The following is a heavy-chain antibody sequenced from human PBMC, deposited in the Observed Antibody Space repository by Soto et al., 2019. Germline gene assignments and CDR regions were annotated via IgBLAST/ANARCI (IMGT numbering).Heavy chain of an antibody. CDR2: TYYRSNWYY. D-gene: IGHD1-26*01. J-gene: IGHJ3*02. CDR1: GDSVSSNSVA. Sequence: SQTLSLTCAISGDSVSSNSVAWNWIRQSPSRGLEWLGRTYYRSNWYYDYAVSVKSRITINPDTSKNQLSLQLNSVTPEDTAVYYCARRFPGAYDVFDIWGQGTMVTVSS. CDR3: ARRFPGAYDVFDI. V-gene: IGHV6-1*01.